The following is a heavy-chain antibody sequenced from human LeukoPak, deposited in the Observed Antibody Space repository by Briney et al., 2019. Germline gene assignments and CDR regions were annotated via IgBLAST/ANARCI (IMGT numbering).Heavy chain of an antibody. V-gene: IGHV4-34*01. CDR3: ARGRWDSPSYYDYYYYMDV. J-gene: IGHJ6*03. CDR1: GGSLSNYY. D-gene: IGHD1-26*01. CDR2: INQSGYT. Sequence: SETLSLTCAAFGGSLSNYYWKWVRQSPGKGLEWVGEINQSGYTNYNPSLKSRVTISKERSQNQFSLKLPSVTAADTAVYYCARGRWDSPSYYDYYYYMDVWGKGTTVTVSS.